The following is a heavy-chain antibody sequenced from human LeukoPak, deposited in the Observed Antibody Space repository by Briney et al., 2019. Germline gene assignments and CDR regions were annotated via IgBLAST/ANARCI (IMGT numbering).Heavy chain of an antibody. CDR3: ARQEGVLTAGPCWFDP. V-gene: IGHV4-39*01. CDR2: IYYSGST. CDR1: GFTFSSYW. Sequence: GSLRLSCAASGFTFSSYWMSWFRQPPGKGLEWIGSIYYSGSTYYNPSLKSRVTISVDTSKNQFSLKLSSVTAADTAVYYCARQEGVLTAGPCWFDPWGQGTLVTVSS. D-gene: IGHD6-13*01. J-gene: IGHJ5*02.